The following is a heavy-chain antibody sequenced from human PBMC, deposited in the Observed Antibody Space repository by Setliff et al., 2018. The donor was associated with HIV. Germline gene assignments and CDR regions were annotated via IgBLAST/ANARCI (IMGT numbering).Heavy chain of an antibody. D-gene: IGHD1-26*01. CDR3: VIFSYSSG. V-gene: IGHV3-9*01. CDR2: ISWNSGSI. CDR1: GFTFDDYA. Sequence: PGGSLRLSCAASGFTFDDYAMHWVRQAPGKGLEWVSGISWNSGSIGYADSVKGRFSISRDNAKNTLYLEMNGLRGEDTAVYYCVIFSYSSGWGQGTQVTVSS. J-gene: IGHJ4*02.